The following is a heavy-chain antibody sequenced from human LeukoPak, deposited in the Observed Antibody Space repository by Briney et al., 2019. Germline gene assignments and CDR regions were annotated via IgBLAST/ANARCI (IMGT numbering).Heavy chain of an antibody. CDR2: SSTSGSTI. V-gene: IGHV3-11*01. Sequence: GVLRLSCAASGFTFSDFHMCWIRQAPGKGLEWVSFSSTSGSTIFYADSVKGRFTISRDNAKNSLYLQMNSLRAEDTAVYYCARERADALDIWGPGTIVTVSS. CDR1: GFTFSDFH. CDR3: ARERADALDI. J-gene: IGHJ3*02.